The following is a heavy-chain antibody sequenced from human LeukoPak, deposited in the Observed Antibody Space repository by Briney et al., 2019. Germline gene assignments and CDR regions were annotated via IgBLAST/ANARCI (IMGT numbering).Heavy chain of an antibody. J-gene: IGHJ4*02. Sequence: GGSLRLSCAASGFTVSSNYMSWVRQAPGKGLEWVAVIYSGGSTYYADSVKGRFTISRDNSKNTLYLQMNSLRAEDTAVYYCARSLLDYYDSSGYLDYWGQGTLVTVSS. CDR2: IYSGGST. V-gene: IGHV3-66*01. D-gene: IGHD3-22*01. CDR1: GFTVSSNY. CDR3: ARSLLDYYDSSGYLDY.